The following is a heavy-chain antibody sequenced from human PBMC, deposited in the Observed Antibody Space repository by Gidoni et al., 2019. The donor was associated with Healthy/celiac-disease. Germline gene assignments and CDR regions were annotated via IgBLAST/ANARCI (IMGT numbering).Heavy chain of an antibody. CDR1: GYTFTGYY. D-gene: IGHD3-22*01. J-gene: IGHJ5*02. CDR3: AGAFGYDSPIWFDP. CDR2: INPNSGGT. Sequence: QVQLVQSGAEVKKPGASVKVSCKASGYTFTGYYMHWVRQAPGQWLEWMGRINPNSGGTNYAQKFQGRVTMTRDTSISTAYMELSRLRSNDTAVYYCAGAFGYDSPIWFDPWGQGTLVTVSS. V-gene: IGHV1-2*06.